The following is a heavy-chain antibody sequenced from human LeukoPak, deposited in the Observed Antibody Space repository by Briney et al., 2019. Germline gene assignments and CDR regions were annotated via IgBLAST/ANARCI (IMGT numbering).Heavy chain of an antibody. CDR1: GFTFSIYA. J-gene: IGHJ3*02. Sequence: GGSLRLSCAASGFTFSIYAMSWVRQAPGKGLEWVSAISGSGGTAYYADSVKGRFTISRDNSKNTLYLQMNSLRAEDTAVYYCARGRPKPKSHLDTAMVKLRGVAGPDDAFDIWGQGTMVTVSS. D-gene: IGHD5-18*01. V-gene: IGHV3-23*01. CDR2: ISGSGGTA. CDR3: ARGRPKPKSHLDTAMVKLRGVAGPDDAFDI.